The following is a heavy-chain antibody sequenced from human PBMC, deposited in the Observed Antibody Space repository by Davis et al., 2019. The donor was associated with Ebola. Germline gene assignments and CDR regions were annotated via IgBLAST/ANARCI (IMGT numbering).Heavy chain of an antibody. CDR1: GFTFSSYG. V-gene: IGHV3-30*12. D-gene: IGHD3/OR15-3a*01. J-gene: IGHJ6*02. Sequence: GGSLRLSCAASGFTFSSYGMHWVRQAPGKGLEWVAVISYDGSNKYYADSVKGRFTISRDNAENSLFLQMNSLSAEDTALYYCASGDGRGRSYDMDVWGQGTTVTVSS. CDR2: ISYDGSNK. CDR3: ASGDGRGRSYDMDV.